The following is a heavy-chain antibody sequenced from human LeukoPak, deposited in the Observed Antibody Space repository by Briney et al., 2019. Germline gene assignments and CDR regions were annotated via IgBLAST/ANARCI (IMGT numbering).Heavy chain of an antibody. J-gene: IGHJ1*01. CDR1: GDSISSGSYY. CDR2: IYTSGSI. V-gene: IGHV4-61*02. CDR3: AGDGYRYLD. D-gene: IGHD5-24*01. Sequence: NTSETLSLTRTVSGDSISSGSYYWRWIREPGGKGLEWIGRIYTSGSINYNPSLKSRFTISVDTTKNLFSLKLGSVTAADTAVYYCAGDGYRYLDWGQGTLVTVSS.